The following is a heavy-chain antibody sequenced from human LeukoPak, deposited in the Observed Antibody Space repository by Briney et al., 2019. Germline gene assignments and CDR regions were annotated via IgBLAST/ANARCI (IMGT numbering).Heavy chain of an antibody. Sequence: GGSLRLSCAASGFTFSSYNMNWVRQAPGKGLEWVAYISIGTSFIYYADSVKGRFTISRDNAKNSLYLQMNSLKTEDTAVYYCTTESYYDSPDFDYWGQGTLVTVSS. V-gene: IGHV3-21*03. J-gene: IGHJ4*02. CDR2: ISIGTSFI. CDR3: TTESYYDSPDFDY. D-gene: IGHD3-22*01. CDR1: GFTFSSYN.